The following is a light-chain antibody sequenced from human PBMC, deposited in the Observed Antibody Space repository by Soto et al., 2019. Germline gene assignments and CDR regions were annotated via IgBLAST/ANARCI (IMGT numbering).Light chain of an antibody. V-gene: IGLV2-23*01. CDR1: SSDVGTYNL. Sequence: QSALTQPSSVSGSPGQSITISCTVTSSDVGTYNLVSWYQQCPGKAPKLMIYEGTKRPSGVSNRFSGSKSGNTASLTISGLQAEDEADYYCCSYAGSSTHVVFGGGTKLTVL. CDR3: CSYAGSSTHVV. CDR2: EGT. J-gene: IGLJ2*01.